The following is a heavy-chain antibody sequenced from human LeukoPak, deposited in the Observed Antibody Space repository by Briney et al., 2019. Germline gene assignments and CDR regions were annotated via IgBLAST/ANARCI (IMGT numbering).Heavy chain of an antibody. Sequence: GGSLRLSCAASGFTFSDYFMSWIRQAPGKGLEWVSYISRSGSTIYYADSVKGRFTISRDNAKNSLYLQMNSLRAEDTAVYYCARDVFIGPYYYYYMDVWGKGTTVTVSS. D-gene: IGHD5/OR15-5a*01. J-gene: IGHJ6*03. CDR3: ARDVFIGPYYYYYMDV. CDR2: ISRSGSTI. V-gene: IGHV3-11*04. CDR1: GFTFSDYF.